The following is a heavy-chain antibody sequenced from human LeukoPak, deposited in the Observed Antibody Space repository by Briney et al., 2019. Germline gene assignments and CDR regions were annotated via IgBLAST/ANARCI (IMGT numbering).Heavy chain of an antibody. CDR3: VQTYYDFWSGPDYYYYYMDV. J-gene: IGHJ6*03. V-gene: IGHV4-59*11. CDR2: IYYSGST. CDR1: GGSISSHY. Sequence: SETLSLTCTVSGGSISSHYWSWIRQPPGKGLEWIGYIYYSGSTNYNPSLKSRVTISVDTSKSQFSLKLSSVTAADTAVYYCVQTYYDFWSGPDYYYYYMDVWGKGTTVTVSS. D-gene: IGHD3-3*01.